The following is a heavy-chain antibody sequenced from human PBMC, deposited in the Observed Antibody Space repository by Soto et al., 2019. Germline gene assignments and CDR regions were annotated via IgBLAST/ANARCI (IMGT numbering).Heavy chain of an antibody. CDR2: IYHSGST. CDR1: SGSISSSNW. J-gene: IGHJ4*02. Sequence: QVQLQESGPGLVKPSGTLSLTCAVSSGSISSSNWWRWVRQPPGKGMEWIGEIYHSGSTNYNPSLKGRVTISVDTSKNQFAMKLSSVIAADTAVYYCARSRNFDYWGQGTLVTVSS. V-gene: IGHV4-4*02. CDR3: ARSRNFDY.